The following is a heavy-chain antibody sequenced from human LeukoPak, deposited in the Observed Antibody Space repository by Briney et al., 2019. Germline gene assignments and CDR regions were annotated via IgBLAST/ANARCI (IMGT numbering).Heavy chain of an antibody. J-gene: IGHJ4*02. CDR1: GYSITSGYY. CDR2: INHSGST. D-gene: IGHD3-10*01. CDR3: ARDQDYYGSGSYGPDY. V-gene: IGHV4-38-2*02. Sequence: PSETLSLTCTVSGYSITSGYYWGWIRQPPGKGLEWIGSINHSGSTFYNPSLKSRVTISVDPSKNQFSLKLSSVTAADTAVYYCARDQDYYGSGSYGPDYWGQGILVTVSS.